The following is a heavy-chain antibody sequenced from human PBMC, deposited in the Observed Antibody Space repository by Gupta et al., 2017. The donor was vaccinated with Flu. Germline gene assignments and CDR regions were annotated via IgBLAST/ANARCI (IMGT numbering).Heavy chain of an antibody. V-gene: IGHV3-30*18. Sequence: QMQLVESGGGVVQFGTSLRLSCAACGLTFSAYAMHGVRRAPGKGLEWVADIASDGSHKDYADSVRGRFIISRDNSKNTLSLEMDSLRVEDTAIYYCAKDGPWTASCPYYCYYMDVWGKGTTVTVSS. CDR2: IASDGSHK. CDR3: AKDGPWTASCPYYCYYMDV. J-gene: IGHJ6*03. D-gene: IGHD2-2*01. CDR1: GLTFSAYA.